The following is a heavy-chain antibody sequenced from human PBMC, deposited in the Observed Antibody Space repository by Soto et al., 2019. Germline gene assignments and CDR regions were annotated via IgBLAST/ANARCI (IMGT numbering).Heavy chain of an antibody. V-gene: IGHV4-30-4*01. D-gene: IGHD3-22*01. CDR1: GGSVIIVSPS. Sequence: PSETLSLTCNVSGGSVIIVSPSFLFLLPSPFPLLSWIGYIHYSGSTSYNPSLLRLFPLSLDMSKNQFSLQLSSVTAADTAVYFCARGDSSGYDHSWFDSWGQGTLVPSPQ. J-gene: IGHJ5*01. CDR2: IHYSGST. CDR3: ARGDSSGYDHSWFDS.